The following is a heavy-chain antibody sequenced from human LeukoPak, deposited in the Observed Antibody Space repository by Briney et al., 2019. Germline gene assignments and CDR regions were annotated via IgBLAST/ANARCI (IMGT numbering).Heavy chain of an antibody. Sequence: SVKVSCKASGGTFSSYAISWVRQAPGQGLEWMGRIIPIFGTANYAQKFQGRVTITTDESTSTAYMELSSLRSEDTAVYYRAREPIAYCGGYCLYYFDFWGQGTLVTVSS. J-gene: IGHJ4*02. CDR1: GGTFSSYA. V-gene: IGHV1-69*05. CDR3: AREPIAYCGGYCLYYFDF. D-gene: IGHD2-21*02. CDR2: IIPIFGTA.